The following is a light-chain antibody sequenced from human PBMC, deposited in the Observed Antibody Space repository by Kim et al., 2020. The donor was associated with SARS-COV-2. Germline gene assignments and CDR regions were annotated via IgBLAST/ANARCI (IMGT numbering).Light chain of an antibody. CDR2: DAS. Sequence: LSASIGDRVTITCRASQNIRSWLAWYQQKPGKVPKVLIYDASTLESGVPSRFSGSGSGTEFTLTISSLQTDDFATYYCQQYESYSSFGQGTKLEI. CDR1: QNIRSW. J-gene: IGKJ2*03. CDR3: QQYESYSS. V-gene: IGKV1-5*01.